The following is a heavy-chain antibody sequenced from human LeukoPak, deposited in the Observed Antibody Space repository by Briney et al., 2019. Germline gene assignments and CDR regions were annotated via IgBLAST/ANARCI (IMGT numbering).Heavy chain of an antibody. CDR2: ISSSGSTI. J-gene: IGHJ4*02. D-gene: IGHD6-19*01. CDR3: ARSSGGKLASGYSTGWYGDYFDY. Sequence: GGSLRLSCAASGFTFSDYYMSWIRQAPGKGLEWVSYISSSGSTIYYADSVKGRFTISRDNAKNSLYLQMNSLRAEDTAVYYCARSSGGKLASGYSTGWYGDYFDYWGQGTLVTVSS. V-gene: IGHV3-11*04. CDR1: GFTFSDYY.